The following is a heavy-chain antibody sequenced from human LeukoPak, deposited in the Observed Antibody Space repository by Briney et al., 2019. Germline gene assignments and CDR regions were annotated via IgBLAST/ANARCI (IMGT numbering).Heavy chain of an antibody. CDR3: ARGSYAAAGTGRYFQH. D-gene: IGHD6-13*01. CDR2: INHSGST. J-gene: IGHJ1*01. Sequence: SETLSLTCAVYGGSFSGYYWSWIRQPPGKGLEWIGEINHSGSTIYNPSLKSRVTISVDASKNQFSLKLSSVTAADTAVYYCARGSYAAAGTGRYFQHWGQGTLVTVSS. V-gene: IGHV4-34*01. CDR1: GGSFSGYY.